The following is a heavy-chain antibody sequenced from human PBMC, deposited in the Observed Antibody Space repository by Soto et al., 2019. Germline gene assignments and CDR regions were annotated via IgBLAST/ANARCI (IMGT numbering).Heavy chain of an antibody. CDR1: GDSISSSSYH. CDR3: ARHHTTLYCYYYMDV. CDR2: IYYSGNT. V-gene: IGHV4-39*01. Sequence: SETLSLTCTVSGDSISSSSYHWGWIRQPPGKGLEWIGTIYYSGNTYYNPSLKSRVTISVDTSKNQFALKLSSVTAADTAVYYCARHHTTLYCYYYMDVWGKGTTVTVSS. D-gene: IGHD1-1*01. J-gene: IGHJ6*03.